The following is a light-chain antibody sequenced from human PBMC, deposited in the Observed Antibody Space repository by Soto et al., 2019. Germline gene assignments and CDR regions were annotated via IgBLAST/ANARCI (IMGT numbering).Light chain of an antibody. Sequence: EIVLTQSPATLSLSPGERATLSCRASQSVRRYLLWYQQKPGQAPRLLIYDASNRAAGIPARFSGSGSGTDFTLTISSLEPEDFAVYYCQQRSNWLTFGGGTKVDIK. CDR2: DAS. CDR3: QQRSNWLT. V-gene: IGKV3-11*01. CDR1: QSVRRY. J-gene: IGKJ4*01.